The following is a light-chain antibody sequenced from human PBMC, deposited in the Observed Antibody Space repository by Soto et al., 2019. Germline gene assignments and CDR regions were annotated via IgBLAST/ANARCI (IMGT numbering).Light chain of an antibody. V-gene: IGLV4-60*03. J-gene: IGLJ3*02. CDR3: ETWDSNTRGV. Sequence: QSVLTQSSSASASLGSSVKLTCTLSSGHSSYIIAWHQQQPGKAPRYLMKLEGSGSYHKGSGVPDRFSGSSSGADRYLTISNLQSEDEADYYCETWDSNTRGVCGGGTKLTLL. CDR2: LEGSGSY. CDR1: SGHSSYI.